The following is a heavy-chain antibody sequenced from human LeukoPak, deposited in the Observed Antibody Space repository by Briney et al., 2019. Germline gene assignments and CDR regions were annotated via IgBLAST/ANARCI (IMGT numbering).Heavy chain of an antibody. D-gene: IGHD4-17*01. Sequence: GGSLRLSCAASGFTFSDYYMSWIRQAPAKGLEGVSYISSSGSTIYYADSAKGRFTISRDNAKNSLYLQLNSLRAEDTAVYYCARPCSTTVTCDYWGQGTLVTVSS. J-gene: IGHJ4*02. CDR3: ARPCSTTVTCDY. V-gene: IGHV3-11*04. CDR2: ISSSGSTI. CDR1: GFTFSDYY.